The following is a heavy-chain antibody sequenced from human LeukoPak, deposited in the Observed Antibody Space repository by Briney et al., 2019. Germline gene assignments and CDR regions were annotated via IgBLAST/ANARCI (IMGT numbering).Heavy chain of an antibody. V-gene: IGHV4-59*08. CDR2: IFYIGTP. D-gene: IGHD1-14*01. Sequence: SESLSLTCTVSSGSISGHYWGWIRQSPGKGLELIGYIFYIGTPNYSPSLRSRVTISVDTSRNQFSLRLSPVTAADTAIYYCARIITGAVAFDDWGQGILVTVSS. CDR1: SGSISGHY. J-gene: IGHJ4*02. CDR3: ARIITGAVAFDD.